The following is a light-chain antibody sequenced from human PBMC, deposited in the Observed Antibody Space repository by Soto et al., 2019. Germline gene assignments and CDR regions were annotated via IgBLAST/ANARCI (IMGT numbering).Light chain of an antibody. CDR3: KSYTSSRAWV. CDR1: SSDIGAYNY. J-gene: IGLJ3*02. CDR2: EVG. V-gene: IGLV2-14*01. Sequence: QSALTQPASVSGSPGQSITISCTGTSSDIGAYNYVSWYQQHPGKAPRLLIYEVGNRPSGLSNRFSGSKSGNTASLTISGLQAEDEADYYCKSYTSSRAWVFGGGTKLTVL.